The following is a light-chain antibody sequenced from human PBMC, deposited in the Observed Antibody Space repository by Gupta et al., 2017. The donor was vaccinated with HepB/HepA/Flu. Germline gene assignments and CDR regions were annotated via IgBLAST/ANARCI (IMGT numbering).Light chain of an antibody. J-gene: IGKJ1*01. Sequence: EIVLTQSPATLALSPGDRVALSCRASQNIRTSLAWYQHKPGQAPRLLIYDVSNRATGVPARFAGSGSGTDFTLAISSLEPEDVAVYYCQQRNTWPRTFGQGTKVEI. CDR2: DVS. CDR1: QNIRTS. CDR3: QQRNTWPRT. V-gene: IGKV3-11*01.